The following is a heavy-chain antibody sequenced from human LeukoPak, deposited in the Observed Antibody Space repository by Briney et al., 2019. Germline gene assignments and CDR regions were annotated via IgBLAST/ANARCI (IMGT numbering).Heavy chain of an antibody. J-gene: IGHJ6*03. V-gene: IGHV1-8*01. CDR2: MNPNSGNT. CDR3: ARGHRLRMAVAGRNSYYYYYMDV. Sequence: GASVKVSCKASGYTFTSYDINWVRWATGQGLEWMGWMNPNSGNTGYAQKFQGRVTMTRNTSISTDYMELSCLRSEDTAVYYCARGHRLRMAVAGRNSYYYYYMDVWGKGTTVTVSS. CDR1: GYTFTSYD. D-gene: IGHD6-19*01.